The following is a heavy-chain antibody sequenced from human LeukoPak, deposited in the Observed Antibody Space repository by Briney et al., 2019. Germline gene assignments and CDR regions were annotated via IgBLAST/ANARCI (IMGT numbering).Heavy chain of an antibody. J-gene: IGHJ5*02. Sequence: GGSLRLSCAASGFTFSSYSMNWVRQAPGKGLEWVSSISSSSYIYYADSVKGRFTISRDNAKNSLYLQMNSLRAEDTAVYYCAQTPGTGTTYIWFDPWGQGTLVTVSS. V-gene: IGHV3-21*01. D-gene: IGHD1-7*01. CDR1: GFTFSSYS. CDR3: AQTPGTGTTYIWFDP. CDR2: ISSSSYI.